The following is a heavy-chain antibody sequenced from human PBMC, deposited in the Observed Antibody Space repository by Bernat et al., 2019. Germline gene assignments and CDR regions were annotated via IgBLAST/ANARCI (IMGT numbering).Heavy chain of an antibody. J-gene: IGHJ4*02. CDR1: VGSISSSNYC. Sequence: QVQLQESGPGLVKPSETLSLTSSVSVGSISSSNYCWGWIRQSPGKGLEWIGNFYYGGSTHYNPSLKSRVIISVDASKNQFSLELSSVTAADTALYYCARRTRGGYNWYFDYWGQGILVTVSS. CDR2: FYYGGST. CDR3: ARRTRGGYNWYFDY. V-gene: IGHV4-39*01. D-gene: IGHD5-24*01.